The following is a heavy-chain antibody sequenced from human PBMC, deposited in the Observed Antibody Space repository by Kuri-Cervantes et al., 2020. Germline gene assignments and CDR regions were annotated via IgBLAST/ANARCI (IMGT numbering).Heavy chain of an antibody. V-gene: IGHV1-3*01. D-gene: IGHD5-24*01. CDR1: GYTFTSYA. Sequence: ASVKVSCKASGYTFTSYAMHWVRQAPGQRLEWMGWINAGNGNTKYSQKFQGRVTLTRDTSASTAYMELSSLRSEDTAVYYCARTRATSSSEIYYYYYMDVWGKGTTVTVSS. CDR3: ARTRATSSSEIYYYYYMDV. CDR2: INAGNGNT. J-gene: IGHJ6*03.